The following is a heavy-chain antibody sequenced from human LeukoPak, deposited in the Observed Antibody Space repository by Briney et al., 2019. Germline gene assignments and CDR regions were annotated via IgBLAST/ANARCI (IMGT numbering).Heavy chain of an antibody. Sequence: GSLRLSSAASGFTFSSYWMHWVRQAPGKGLVWVSRINSDGSSTNYADSVKGRFTISKDNAKNTLYLQMNSLRAEDTAVYYCARDRSTTYNWFDPWGQGTLVTVSS. CDR2: INSDGSST. J-gene: IGHJ5*02. CDR3: ARDRSTTYNWFDP. D-gene: IGHD2-2*01. CDR1: GFTFSSYW. V-gene: IGHV3-74*01.